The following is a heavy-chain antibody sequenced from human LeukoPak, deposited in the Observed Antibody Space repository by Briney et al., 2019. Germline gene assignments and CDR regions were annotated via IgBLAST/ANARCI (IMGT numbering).Heavy chain of an antibody. CDR1: GGSISSSYW. D-gene: IGHD3-9*01. J-gene: IGHJ5*02. CDR2: IYHSGST. CDR3: EQRTAYDILTGHIYNWFDL. Sequence: SGTLSLTCAVSGGSISSSYWWSWVRQPPGKGLGWIGEIYHSGSTNYNPSLKSRVTISVDKSKNQFSLNLNSVTAADTAVYFFEQRTAYDILTGHIYNWFDLWGQGTLVTVSS. V-gene: IGHV4-4*02.